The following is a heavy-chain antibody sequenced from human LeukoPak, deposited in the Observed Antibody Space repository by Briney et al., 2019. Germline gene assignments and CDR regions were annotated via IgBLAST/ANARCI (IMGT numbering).Heavy chain of an antibody. CDR2: VNPSGGST. J-gene: IGHJ4*02. CDR1: GYTFTNYY. V-gene: IGHV1-46*01. D-gene: IGHD3-22*01. Sequence: ASVKVSCKASGYTFTNYYIHWVRQAPGQGLEWMGTVNPSGGSTRYAQKFQGRVTMTTDTSTSTAYMELRSLRSDDTAVYYCARVFHDSSGYYPYYFDYWGQGTLVPVSS. CDR3: ARVFHDSSGYYPYYFDY.